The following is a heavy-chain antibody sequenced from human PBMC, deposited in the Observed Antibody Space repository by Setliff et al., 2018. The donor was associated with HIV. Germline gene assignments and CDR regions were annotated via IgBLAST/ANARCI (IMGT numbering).Heavy chain of an antibody. V-gene: IGHV4-39*02. CDR1: GGTISNNNYH. Sequence: SETLSLTCSVSGGTISNNNYHWGWIRQPPGEGLEWIGSIYYLGNTYYNPSLKSRLTISVDTSRNLFSLHLSSVTAAETAVYSCARVGYHGSGRYSFDYWGQGTLVTVSS. J-gene: IGHJ4*02. D-gene: IGHD3-10*01. CDR3: ARVGYHGSGRYSFDY. CDR2: IYYLGNT.